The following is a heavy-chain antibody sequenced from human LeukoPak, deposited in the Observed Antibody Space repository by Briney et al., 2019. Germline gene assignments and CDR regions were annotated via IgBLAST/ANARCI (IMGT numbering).Heavy chain of an antibody. J-gene: IGHJ4*02. CDR3: AREWQGGIAAAGTRIEGDY. D-gene: IGHD6-13*01. CDR2: IKQDGSEK. CDR1: GFSVSGYW. V-gene: IGHV3-7*01. Sequence: PGGSLRLSCAVSGFSVSGYWMNWVRQAPGKGLEWVANIKQDGSEKNYVDSVKGRFTISRDNAENSLFLQMNSLRVEDTAVYYCAREWQGGIAAAGTRIEGDYWGQGTLVAVSS.